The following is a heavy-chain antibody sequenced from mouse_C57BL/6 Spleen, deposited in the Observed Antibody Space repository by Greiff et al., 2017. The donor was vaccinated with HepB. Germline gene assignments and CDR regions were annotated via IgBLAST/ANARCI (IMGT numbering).Heavy chain of an antibody. Sequence: VQLQQSGPELVKPGASVKISCKASGYTFTDYYMNWVKQSHGKSLEWIGDINPNNGGTSYNQKFKGKATLTVDKSSSTAYMELRSLTSEDSAVYYCARNGYYPTDFDYWGQGTTLTVSS. CDR2: INPNNGGT. V-gene: IGHV1-26*01. CDR1: GYTFTDYY. D-gene: IGHD2-3*01. CDR3: ARNGYYPTDFDY. J-gene: IGHJ2*01.